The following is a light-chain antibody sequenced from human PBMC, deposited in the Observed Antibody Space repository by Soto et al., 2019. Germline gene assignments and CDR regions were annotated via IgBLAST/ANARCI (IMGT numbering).Light chain of an antibody. J-gene: IGLJ1*01. Sequence: SVLTQPASVSGSPGQSITISCTGTSSDVGAYNYVSWYQQRPGKAPKLMIYEVGSRPSGVSNRFSASKSDNTASLTISGLQAEDEADYYCASYTSSGTFVFGTGTKVTVL. V-gene: IGLV2-14*01. CDR3: ASYTSSGTFV. CDR1: SSDVGAYNY. CDR2: EVG.